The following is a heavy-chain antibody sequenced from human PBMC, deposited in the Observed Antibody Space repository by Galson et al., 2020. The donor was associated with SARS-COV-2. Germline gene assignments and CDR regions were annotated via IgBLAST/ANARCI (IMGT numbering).Heavy chain of an antibody. CDR1: GFTFSSYA. Sequence: GGSLRLSCAASGFTFSSYAMHWVRQAPGKGLEWVAVISYAGSNNYYADSVKGRFTIPRDTSKNTLYLHMNSLRAEDTAVYYCARDLAGPDLDYWGQGTLVAVSS. V-gene: IGHV3-30-3*01. D-gene: IGHD3-10*01. CDR2: ISYAGSNN. J-gene: IGHJ4*02. CDR3: ARDLAGPDLDY.